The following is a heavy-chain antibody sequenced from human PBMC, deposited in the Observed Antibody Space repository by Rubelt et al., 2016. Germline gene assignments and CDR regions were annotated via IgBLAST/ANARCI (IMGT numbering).Heavy chain of an antibody. Sequence: QVQLQESGPGLVKPSETLSLTCVVSGGSISTYYWSWIRQSPGKGLEWIGYVQYSVTTKYNPSLKGRVTIPVDTSQKQFSLMLTSGTAADTAVYYCARGVPGYSSTCYRQWGQGTLVTVSS. CDR2: VQYSVTT. V-gene: IGHV4-59*01. CDR3: ARGVPGYSSTCYRQ. D-gene: IGHD6-13*01. CDR1: GGSISTYY. J-gene: IGHJ4*02.